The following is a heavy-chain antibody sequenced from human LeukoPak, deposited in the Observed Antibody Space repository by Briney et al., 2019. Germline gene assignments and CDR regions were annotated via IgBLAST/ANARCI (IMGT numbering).Heavy chain of an antibody. Sequence: PGGSLRLSCAASGFTFSSYAMSWVRQAPGKGLEWVSAISGSGGSTYYADSVKGRFTISRDNSKNTLYLQMGSLRAEDMAVYYCARGGYYYDSGGYDLFDYWGQGTLVTVSS. D-gene: IGHD3-22*01. J-gene: IGHJ4*02. CDR1: GFTFSSYA. CDR3: ARGGYYYDSGGYDLFDY. CDR2: ISGSGGST. V-gene: IGHV3-23*01.